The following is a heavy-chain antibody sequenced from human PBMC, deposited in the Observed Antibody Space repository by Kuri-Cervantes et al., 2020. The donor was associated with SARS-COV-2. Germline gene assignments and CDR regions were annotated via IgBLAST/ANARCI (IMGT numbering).Heavy chain of an antibody. V-gene: IGHV3-66*02. J-gene: IGHJ4*02. CDR3: AKIPFYDSSGYYSNY. D-gene: IGHD3-22*01. CDR1: GFTVSSNY. Sequence: GGSLRLSCVASGFTVSSNYMSWVRQAPGRGLEWVSVLYTGGSSHYADSVKGRFTISRDNSKNTLYLQVNSLRAEGTAVYYCAKIPFYDSSGYYSNYWGQGTLVTVSS. CDR2: LYTGGSS.